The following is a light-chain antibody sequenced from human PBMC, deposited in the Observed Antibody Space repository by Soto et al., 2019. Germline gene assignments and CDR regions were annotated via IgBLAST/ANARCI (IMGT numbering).Light chain of an antibody. V-gene: IGKV3-15*01. J-gene: IGKJ4*01. Sequence: EIVMTQSPATLSVSPGERATLSCRASQNLYNNLAWYQQKLGQAPRLLIYAASARATDITARFSGSGSGTECTLTIGGLQSEDFAIYYCQQYTDWPLTFGGGTKVEI. CDR1: QNLYNN. CDR3: QQYTDWPLT. CDR2: AAS.